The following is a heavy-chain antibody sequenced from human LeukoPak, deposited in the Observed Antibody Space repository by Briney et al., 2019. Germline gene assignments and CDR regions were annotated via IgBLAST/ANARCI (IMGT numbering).Heavy chain of an antibody. J-gene: IGHJ4*02. CDR3: ARDVHRYSSGQISGY. CDR2: ISAYNGNT. V-gene: IGHV1-18*01. Sequence: ASVKVSCKASGYTFTSYGISWVRQAPGQGLEWMGWISAYNGNTNYAQKLQGRATMTTDTSTSTAYMELRSLRSDDTAVYYCARDVHRYSSGQISGYWGQGTLVTVSS. CDR1: GYTFTSYG. D-gene: IGHD6-19*01.